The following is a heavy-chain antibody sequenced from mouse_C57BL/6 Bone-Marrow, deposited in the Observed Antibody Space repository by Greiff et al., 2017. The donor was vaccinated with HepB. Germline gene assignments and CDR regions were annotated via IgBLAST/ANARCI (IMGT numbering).Heavy chain of an antibody. CDR1: GYTFTSYW. D-gene: IGHD2-4*01. CDR3: ARRSQGLRRLRPEAFDY. V-gene: IGHV1-53*01. CDR2: INPSNGGT. Sequence: VQLQQPGTELVKPGASVKLSCKASGYTFTSYWMHWVKQRPGQGLEWIGNINPSNGGTNYNEKFKSKATLTVDKSSSTAYMQLSSLKSEDSAVYYWARRSQGLRRLRPEAFDYWGQGTTLTVSS. J-gene: IGHJ2*01.